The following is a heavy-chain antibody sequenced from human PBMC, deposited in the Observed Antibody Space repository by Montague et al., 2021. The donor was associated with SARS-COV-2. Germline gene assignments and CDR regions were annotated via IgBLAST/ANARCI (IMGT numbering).Heavy chain of an antibody. CDR3: ARRGGGEVFARFMYWYFDV. V-gene: IGHV4-59*13. CDR2: IYYSGSVTT. CDR1: GGSINNYY. J-gene: IGHJ2*01. D-gene: IGHD2-21*01. Sequence: SETLSLTCSVSGGSINNYYWGWVRQSPGKGLEWIGYIYYSGSVTTSYNPSLKSRVSISVDTSENQFSLKLTSVTAADTAVYYCARRGGGEVFARFMYWYFDVWGRGSLVPVSS.